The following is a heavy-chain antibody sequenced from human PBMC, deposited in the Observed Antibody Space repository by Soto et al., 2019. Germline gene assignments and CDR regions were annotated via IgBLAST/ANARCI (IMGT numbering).Heavy chain of an antibody. J-gene: IGHJ5*02. V-gene: IGHV4-4*07. Sequence: PSETLSLTFTVSGGSISNYYWSWIRQSAEKRLEWIGRVSSTGSSYYNPSLKSRVTISVDTTKNQDSLNLTSVTAADTAVYYCAKGVPAAGTDWFDPWGQGTLVTVSS. D-gene: IGHD6-13*01. CDR2: VSSTGSS. CDR1: GGSISNYY. CDR3: AKGVPAAGTDWFDP.